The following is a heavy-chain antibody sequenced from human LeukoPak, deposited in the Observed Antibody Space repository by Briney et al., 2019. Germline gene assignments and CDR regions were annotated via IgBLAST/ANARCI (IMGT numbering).Heavy chain of an antibody. J-gene: IGHJ5*02. CDR2: IYYSGST. Sequence: SETLSLTCTVSGGSISSHYWSWIRQPPGKGLEWIGYIYYSGSTYYSPSLKSRVTISVDTSKNQFSLRLSSVTAADTAVYYCARYGVNSVGNWFDPWGQGTLVTVSS. V-gene: IGHV4-59*11. D-gene: IGHD4-23*01. CDR3: ARYGVNSVGNWFDP. CDR1: GGSISSHY.